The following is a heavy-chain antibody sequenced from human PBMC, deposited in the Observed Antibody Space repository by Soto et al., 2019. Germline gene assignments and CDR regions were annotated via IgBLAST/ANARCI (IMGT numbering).Heavy chain of an antibody. CDR3: AREKPMVRGVIDYYYGMDV. D-gene: IGHD3-10*01. Sequence: GGSLRLSCAASGFTVSSNYMNWVRQAPGKGLEWVSVIYSGGNTYYADSVKGRFTISRDNSKNTLSLQLNSLRAEDTAVYYCAREKPMVRGVIDYYYGMDVWGQGTTVTVSS. CDR2: IYSGGNT. V-gene: IGHV3-53*01. J-gene: IGHJ6*02. CDR1: GFTVSSNY.